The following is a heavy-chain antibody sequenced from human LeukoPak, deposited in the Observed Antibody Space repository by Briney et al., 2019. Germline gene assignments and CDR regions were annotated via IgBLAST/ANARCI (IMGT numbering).Heavy chain of an antibody. CDR2: INPNSGVT. D-gene: IGHD3-22*01. J-gene: IGHJ4*02. CDR1: GYTFTGYY. CDR3: ARGPTTRVVVVTTGDFDH. V-gene: IGHV1-2*02. Sequence: ASVKVSCKASGYTFTGYYIHWVRQAPGQGLEWMGWINPNSGVTNYAQKFQGRVTVTRDTSISTAYMELRRLRSDDRAVYYCARGPTTRVVVVTTGDFDHWGQGTLVTVSS.